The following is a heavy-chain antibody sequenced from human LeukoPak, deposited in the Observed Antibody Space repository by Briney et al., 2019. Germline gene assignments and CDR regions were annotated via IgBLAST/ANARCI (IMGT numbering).Heavy chain of an antibody. CDR3: ARGFDYVWGSYRYKPAGYFQH. Sequence: SETLSLTCAVYGGSFSGYYWSWIRQPPGKGLEWIGEINHSGSTNYNPSLKSRVTITVDKSKNQFSLKLSSVTAADTAVYYCARGFDYVWGSYRYKPAGYFQHWGQGTLVTVSS. CDR1: GGSFSGYY. J-gene: IGHJ1*01. D-gene: IGHD3-16*02. V-gene: IGHV4-34*01. CDR2: INHSGST.